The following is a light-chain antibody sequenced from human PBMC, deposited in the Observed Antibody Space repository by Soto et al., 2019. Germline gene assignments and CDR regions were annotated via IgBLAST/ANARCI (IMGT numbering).Light chain of an antibody. CDR3: TSYGGFNTLL. CDR2: EVN. J-gene: IGLJ2*01. V-gene: IGLV2-8*01. CDR1: SGDVGGYNY. Sequence: QSALTQPPSASGSPGQSVTISCTGASGDVGGYNYVSWYQQHPGKAPRLMIYEVNKRPSGVPDRFYGSKSGNTASLTVSGLQAEDEAYYYCTSYGGFNTLLFGGGTKLTVL.